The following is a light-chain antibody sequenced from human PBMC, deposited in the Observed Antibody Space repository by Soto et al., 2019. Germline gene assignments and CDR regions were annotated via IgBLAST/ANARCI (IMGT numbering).Light chain of an antibody. V-gene: IGKV1-5*03. J-gene: IGKJ4*01. CDR2: KAS. CDR1: QSISDW. CDR3: QQYDGYPLT. Sequence: DIQMSLSPSTLSATVGDRVTITCRASQSISDWLAWYQQKPGKAPNLLIYKASYLQTGVPSRFSGSGSGTEFTLTISSLQPDDFATYYCQQYDGYPLTSGGGTKA.